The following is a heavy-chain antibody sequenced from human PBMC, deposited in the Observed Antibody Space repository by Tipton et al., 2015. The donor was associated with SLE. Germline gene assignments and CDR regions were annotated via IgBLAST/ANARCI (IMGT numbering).Heavy chain of an antibody. J-gene: IGHJ6*02. CDR3: AREGFAVVGPGYYYSGMDV. V-gene: IGHV1-69*01. D-gene: IGHD2-15*01. CDR1: GGTFSTYA. CDR2: IIPIFGTA. Sequence: QLVQSGAEVKKPGSSVKVSCKASGGTFSTYAVSWVRQAPGQGLEWMGGIIPIFGTADYAQKFQGRVTITADESTSTAYMELSSLRSEDTAVYYCAREGFAVVGPGYYYSGMDVWGQGTTVTVSS.